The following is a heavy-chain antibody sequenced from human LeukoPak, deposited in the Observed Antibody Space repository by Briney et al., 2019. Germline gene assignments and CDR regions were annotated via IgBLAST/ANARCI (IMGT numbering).Heavy chain of an antibody. CDR2: ISAYNGNT. J-gene: IGHJ6*03. V-gene: IGHV1-18*01. Sequence: GASVKVSRKASGYTFTSYGISWVRQAPGQGLEWMGWISAYNGNTNYAQKLQGRVTMTTDTSTSTAYMELRSLRSDDTAVYYCARDRDWLLPYYYYYYMDVWGKGTTVTVSS. CDR1: GYTFTSYG. D-gene: IGHD3/OR15-3a*01. CDR3: ARDRDWLLPYYYYYYMDV.